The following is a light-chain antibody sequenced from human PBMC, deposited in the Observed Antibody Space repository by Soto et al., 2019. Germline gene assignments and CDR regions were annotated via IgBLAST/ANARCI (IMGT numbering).Light chain of an antibody. V-gene: IGLV2-11*01. CDR2: DVI. CDR1: SSDVGRYNF. J-gene: IGLJ1*01. Sequence: QSALTQPRSVSGSPGQSVTISCTGTSSDVGRYNFVSWYQQHPDKAPKLMIYDVIKRPSGVPDRFSGSKSGNTASLTIYGLQAEDEADYHCCSYAGSYTHGFGTGTKVTGL. CDR3: CSYAGSYTHG.